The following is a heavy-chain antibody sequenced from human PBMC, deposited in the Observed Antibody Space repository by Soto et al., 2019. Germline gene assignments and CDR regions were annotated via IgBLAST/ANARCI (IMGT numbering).Heavy chain of an antibody. CDR1: GGSVSTNSYS. D-gene: IGHD3-9*01. CDR3: ASVHYDILTGFYFDS. V-gene: IGHV4-61*01. J-gene: IGHJ4*02. Sequence: PSETLSLTCTVSGGSVSTNSYSWFWIRQSPGKALEWIGWISHTGSSNYNPSFKNRVTISINTSKNQFSLKLSSVTAADTAVYYCASVHYDILTGFYFDSWGQGTLVTVPQ. CDR2: ISHTGSS.